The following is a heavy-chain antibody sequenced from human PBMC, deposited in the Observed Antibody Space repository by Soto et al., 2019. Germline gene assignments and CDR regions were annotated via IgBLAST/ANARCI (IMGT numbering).Heavy chain of an antibody. CDR3: ARELTEEWLRLSSAFDI. Sequence: EVQLVESGGGLVQPGGSLRLSCAASGFTFSSYSMNWVRQAPGKGLEWVSYISSSSSTIYYADSVKGRFTISRDNAKNSLYLQMNSLRAEDTAVYYCARELTEEWLRLSSAFDIWGQGTMVTVSS. D-gene: IGHD5-12*01. CDR2: ISSSSSTI. CDR1: GFTFSSYS. J-gene: IGHJ3*02. V-gene: IGHV3-48*01.